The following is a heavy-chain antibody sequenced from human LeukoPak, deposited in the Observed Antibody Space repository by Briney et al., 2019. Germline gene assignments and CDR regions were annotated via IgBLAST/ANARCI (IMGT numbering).Heavy chain of an antibody. CDR2: IWYDGTNE. J-gene: IGHJ5*02. CDR3: ARARQWLGVSNWFDP. D-gene: IGHD3-22*01. CDR1: GFTFSSHG. V-gene: IGHV3-33*01. Sequence: PGGSLRLSCAASGFTFSSHGIHWVRQAPGKGLEWVAVIWYDGTNEYYADSVKGRFTISRDNSKNTLDLQMNSLRVEDTAVYHCARARQWLGVSNWFDPWGQGTLVTVSS.